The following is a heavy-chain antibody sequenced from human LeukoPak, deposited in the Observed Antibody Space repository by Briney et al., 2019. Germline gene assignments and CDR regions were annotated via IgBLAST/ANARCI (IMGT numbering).Heavy chain of an antibody. D-gene: IGHD6-13*01. V-gene: IGHV4-34*01. CDR2: INHSGST. CDR3: ARGRVGAAVSPSGY. Sequence: SETLSLTCAVYGGSFSGYYWSWIRQPPGTGLEWIGEINHSGSTNYNPSLKSRVIISVDKSKNQFSLKLRSVTAADTAVYFRARGRVGAAVSPSGYWGQGTLVTVSS. J-gene: IGHJ4*02. CDR1: GGSFSGYY.